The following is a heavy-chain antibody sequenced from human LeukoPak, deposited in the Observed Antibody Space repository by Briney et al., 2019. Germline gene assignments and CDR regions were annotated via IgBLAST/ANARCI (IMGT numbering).Heavy chain of an antibody. CDR3: ERARWQLVHYFDY. CDR1: GYTFTYYY. J-gene: IGHJ4*02. D-gene: IGHD6-6*01. Sequence: ASVKVSCKASGYTFTYYYMHWVRQAPGQGLEWMGWINPNSGGTNFAQKFQGRVAMTSDTSISTAYMELGSLRSDDTAVYYCERARWQLVHYFDYWGQGTMVTVSS. CDR2: INPNSGGT. V-gene: IGHV1-2*02.